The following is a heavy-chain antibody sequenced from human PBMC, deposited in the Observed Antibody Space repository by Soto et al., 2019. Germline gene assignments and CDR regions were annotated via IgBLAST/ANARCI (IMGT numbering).Heavy chain of an antibody. CDR1: GFTFYSYA. Sequence: GGSLRLSCAASGFTFYSYAMDWVRQAPGKGLEWVSSISARSDNTYYADSVKGRFTISRDHSKSTLYLQVNSLRAEDTAIYYCAKQGDSYYYGMNGWGQGTTVTVSS. J-gene: IGHJ6*02. D-gene: IGHD3-16*01. V-gene: IGHV3-23*01. CDR3: AKQGDSYYYGMNG. CDR2: ISARSDNT.